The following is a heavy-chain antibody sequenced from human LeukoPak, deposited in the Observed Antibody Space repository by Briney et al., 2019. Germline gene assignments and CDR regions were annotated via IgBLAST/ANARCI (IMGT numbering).Heavy chain of an antibody. CDR3: ANFRVGATGDS. CDR1: GFTFRAYW. V-gene: IGHV3-7*03. D-gene: IGHD1-26*01. CDR2: INQDGSEK. Sequence: GGSLRLSCAASGFTFRAYWMRWVRQAPGKGLECVANINQDGSEKHYVDSVKGRFTISRDNAKNSLYLQMNSLRAEDTAVYYCANFRVGATGDSWGQGTLVTVSS. J-gene: IGHJ4*02.